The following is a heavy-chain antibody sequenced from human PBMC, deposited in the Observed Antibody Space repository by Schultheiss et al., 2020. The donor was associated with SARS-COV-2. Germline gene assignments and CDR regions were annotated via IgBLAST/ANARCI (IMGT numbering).Heavy chain of an antibody. CDR3: AKVGGSSWNNYYYYGMDV. D-gene: IGHD6-13*01. J-gene: IGHJ6*02. Sequence: GGSLRLSCAASGFTVSSNYMSWVRQAPGKGLEWVSGISWNSGSIGYADSVKGRFTISRDNAKNSLYLQMNSLRAEDTALYYCAKVGGSSWNNYYYYGMDVWGQGTTVTVSS. CDR1: GFTVSSNY. V-gene: IGHV3-9*01. CDR2: ISWNSGSI.